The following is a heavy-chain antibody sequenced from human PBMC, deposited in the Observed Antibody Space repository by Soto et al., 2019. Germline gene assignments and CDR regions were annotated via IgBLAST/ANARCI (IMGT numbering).Heavy chain of an antibody. CDR3: ARGYDGDTAMSSLGPNWFDP. J-gene: IGHJ5*02. CDR1: GYTFTSYD. V-gene: IGHV1-8*01. D-gene: IGHD5-18*01. CDR2: MNPNSGNT. Sequence: QVQLVQSGAEVKKPGASVKVSCKASGYTFTSYDINWVRQATGQGLEWMGWMNPNSGNTGYAQKFQGRVTMTRNTSRSTAYMELSSLRSEDTAVYYCARGYDGDTAMSSLGPNWFDPWGQGTLVTVSS.